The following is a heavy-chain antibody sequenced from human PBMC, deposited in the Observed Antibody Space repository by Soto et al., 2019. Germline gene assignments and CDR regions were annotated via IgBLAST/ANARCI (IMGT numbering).Heavy chain of an antibody. CDR2: SYYTGRT. V-gene: IGHV4-59*01. Sequence: SETLSLTCTVSGGSITSYYWTWIRQPPGKELEWIGYSYYTGRTNCNPSLKSRVTMSVDTSKNQFSLRLSSVTAADTAIYYCARDLTIGGFFDPWGRGTLVTVSS. D-gene: IGHD3-10*01. J-gene: IGHJ5*02. CDR1: GGSITSYY. CDR3: ARDLTIGGFFDP.